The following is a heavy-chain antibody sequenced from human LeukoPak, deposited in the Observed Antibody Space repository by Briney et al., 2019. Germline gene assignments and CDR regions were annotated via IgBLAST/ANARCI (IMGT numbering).Heavy chain of an antibody. CDR1: GYTFTNYD. CDR2: MNPNSGMT. CDR3: ARVYGDIDY. D-gene: IGHD4-17*01. V-gene: IGHV1-8*01. Sequence: ASVKVSCKTSGYTFTNYDINWVRQATGQGLEWMGWMNPNSGMTGNAQKFQGRVTMTRDTSISTVYMELSSLRSDDTAIYYCARVYGDIDYWGQGTLVTVSS. J-gene: IGHJ4*02.